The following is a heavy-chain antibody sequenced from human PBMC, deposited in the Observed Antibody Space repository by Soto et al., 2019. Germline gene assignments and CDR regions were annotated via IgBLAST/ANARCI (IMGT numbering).Heavy chain of an antibody. D-gene: IGHD3-10*01. V-gene: IGHV4-4*02. J-gene: IGHJ4*02. Sequence: QVQLQESGPGLVKPSRTLSLTCAVSSGSISSSYWWSWVRQLPGKGLEWIGEIYHDGSTSYTPSLKSRVTMSVDKSKNQFSLKLSSVTAADTALYYCVSSFRGIFSFYYWGQGTLVTVSS. CDR1: SGSISSSYW. CDR2: IYHDGST. CDR3: VSSFRGIFSFYY.